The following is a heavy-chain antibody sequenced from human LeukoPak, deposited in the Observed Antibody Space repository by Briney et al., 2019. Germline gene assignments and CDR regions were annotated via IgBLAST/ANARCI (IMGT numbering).Heavy chain of an antibody. D-gene: IGHD1-26*01. CDR3: ARGRSHRSYVFGY. CDR2: IYYSGST. V-gene: IGHV4-59*01. J-gene: IGHJ4*02. CDR1: GGSISSYY. Sequence: PSETLSLTCTVSGGSISSYYWSWIRQPPGKGLEWIGYIYYSGSTNYNPSLKSRVTISVDTSKNQFSLKLSSVTAADTAVYYCARGRSHRSYVFGYWGQGTLVTVSS.